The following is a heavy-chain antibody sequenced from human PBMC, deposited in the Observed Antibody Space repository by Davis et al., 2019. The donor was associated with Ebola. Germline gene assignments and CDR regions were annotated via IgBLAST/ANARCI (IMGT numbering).Heavy chain of an antibody. CDR3: ARGIGVAAAGTSGDY. Sequence: AASVKVSCKASGGTFSSYAISWVRQAPGQGLEWMGRIIPILGIANYAQKFQGRVTITADKSTSTAYMELSSLRSEDTAVYYCARGIGVAAAGTSGDYWGQGTLVTVSS. CDR2: IIPILGIA. CDR1: GGTFSSYA. J-gene: IGHJ4*02. V-gene: IGHV1-69*04. D-gene: IGHD6-13*01.